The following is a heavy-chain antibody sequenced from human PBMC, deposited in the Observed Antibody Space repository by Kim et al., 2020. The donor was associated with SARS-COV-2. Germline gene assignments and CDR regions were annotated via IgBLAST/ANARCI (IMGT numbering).Heavy chain of an antibody. D-gene: IGHD3-3*01. CDR1: GFTFDDYA. J-gene: IGHJ3*02. CDR3: ARGYDFWSSDAFHI. CDR2: ISWNSGSI. V-gene: IGHV3-9*01. Sequence: GGSLRLSCAASGFTFDDYAMHWVRQAPGKGLEWVSGISWNSGSIGYADSVKGRFTISRDNAKNSLYLQMNSLRAEDTALYYCARGYDFWSSDAFHIWGQGTRLTFSS.